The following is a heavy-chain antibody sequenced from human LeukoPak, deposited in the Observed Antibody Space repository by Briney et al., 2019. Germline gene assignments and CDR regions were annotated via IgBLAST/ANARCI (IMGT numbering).Heavy chain of an antibody. D-gene: IGHD6-13*01. CDR2: IIPIFGTA. CDR3: ATDRLAAAGSG. Sequence: ASVKVSCKASGYTFTSYDINWVRQAPGQGLEWMGGIIPIFGTANYAQKLQGRVTMTTDTSTSTAYMELRSLRSDDTAVYYCATDRLAAAGSGWGQGTLVTVSS. V-gene: IGHV1-18*01. CDR1: GYTFTSYD. J-gene: IGHJ4*02.